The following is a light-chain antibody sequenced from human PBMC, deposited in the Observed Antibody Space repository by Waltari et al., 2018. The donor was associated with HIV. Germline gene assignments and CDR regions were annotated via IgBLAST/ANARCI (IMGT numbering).Light chain of an antibody. CDR1: QSIRNY. V-gene: IGKV1-39*01. CDR3: QQSYSTPRT. J-gene: IGKJ1*01. CDR2: AAS. Sequence: DIQMTQSPSSLSASVGDRVTITCRASQSIRNYLNWYQQRPGKAPNLLIYAASSLQSGVQSRFSASGFGTDFTLTISSQQPEDFATYYCQQSYSTPRTYGQGTNVDIK.